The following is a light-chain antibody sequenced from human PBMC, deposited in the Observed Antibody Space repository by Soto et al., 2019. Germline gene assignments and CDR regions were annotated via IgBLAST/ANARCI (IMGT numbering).Light chain of an antibody. CDR1: QSVSSY. J-gene: IGKJ4*01. Sequence: EIVLTQSPATLSLSPGERATLSCRASQSVSSYLAWYQQKPGQAPRLLTYDASNRATGIPARFSGSGSGTDFTLTISSLEPEDFAVYYCQQRSNWLTFGGGTQVEIK. V-gene: IGKV3-11*01. CDR3: QQRSNWLT. CDR2: DAS.